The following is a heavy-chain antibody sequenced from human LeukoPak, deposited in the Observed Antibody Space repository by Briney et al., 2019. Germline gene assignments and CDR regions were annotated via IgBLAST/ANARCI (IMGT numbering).Heavy chain of an antibody. CDR2: IYYSGST. Sequence: PSETLSLTCTVSGGSISSSSYYWGWIRQPPGKGLEWIGSIYYSGSTYYNPSLKSRVTISVDTSKNQFSLKLSSVTAADTAVYYCARGGTRGSLSSWGQGTLVTVSS. V-gene: IGHV4-39*01. J-gene: IGHJ5*02. CDR3: ARGGTRGSLSS. D-gene: IGHD1-1*01. CDR1: GGSISSSSYY.